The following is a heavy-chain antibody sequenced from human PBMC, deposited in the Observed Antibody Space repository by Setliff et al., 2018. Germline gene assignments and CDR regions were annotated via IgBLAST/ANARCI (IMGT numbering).Heavy chain of an antibody. J-gene: IGHJ4*02. CDR1: GYTSINYG. V-gene: IGHV1-18*01. D-gene: IGHD1-1*01. CDR3: ARTNWPNYFCDF. Sequence: ASVKVSCKASGYTSINYGISWVRQAPGQGLEWMGWISGSTDNTNYAQGLQGRVSMTTNASTTTAYKELRDLTSDDTAIYFCARTNWPNYFCDFWGQGTPVTVSS. CDR2: ISGSTDNT.